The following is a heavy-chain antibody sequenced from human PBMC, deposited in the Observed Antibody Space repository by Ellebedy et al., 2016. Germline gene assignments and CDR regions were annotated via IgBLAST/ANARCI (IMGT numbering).Heavy chain of an antibody. Sequence: ASVKVSXKASGYTFTSYDINWVRQATGQGLEWMGWISAYNGNTNYAQKLQGRVTMTTDTSTSTAYMELRSLRSDDTAVYYCARDTRMRYSSPKYWGQGTLVTVSS. CDR3: ARDTRMRYSSPKY. CDR1: GYTFTSYD. J-gene: IGHJ4*02. CDR2: ISAYNGNT. D-gene: IGHD6-19*01. V-gene: IGHV1-18*01.